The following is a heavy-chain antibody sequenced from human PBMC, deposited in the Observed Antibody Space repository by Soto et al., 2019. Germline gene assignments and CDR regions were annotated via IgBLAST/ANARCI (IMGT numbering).Heavy chain of an antibody. D-gene: IGHD6-13*01. CDR2: ISYDGSNK. CDR1: GFTFSSYG. Sequence: PVGSLRLSCAASGFTFSSYGMHWVRQAPGKGLEWVAVISYDGSNKYYADSVKGRFTISRDNSKNTLYLQMNSLRAEDTAVYYCASSLSSSWTPLSYFQHWGQGTLVTVSS. V-gene: IGHV3-30*03. CDR3: ASSLSSSWTPLSYFQH. J-gene: IGHJ1*01.